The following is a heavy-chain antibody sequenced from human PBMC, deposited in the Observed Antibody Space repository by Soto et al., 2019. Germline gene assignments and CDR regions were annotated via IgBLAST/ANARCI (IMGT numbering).Heavy chain of an antibody. D-gene: IGHD3-22*01. Sequence: GSLRLSCAASGFTFSSYSMNWVRQAPGKGLEWVSYISSSSSTIYYADSVKGRFTISRDNAKNSLYLQMNSLRAEDTAVYYCASSSLRTGYYYDSSGYPDYWGQGTLVTVSS. CDR1: GFTFSSYS. CDR2: ISSSSSTI. J-gene: IGHJ4*02. V-gene: IGHV3-48*01. CDR3: ASSSLRTGYYYDSSGYPDY.